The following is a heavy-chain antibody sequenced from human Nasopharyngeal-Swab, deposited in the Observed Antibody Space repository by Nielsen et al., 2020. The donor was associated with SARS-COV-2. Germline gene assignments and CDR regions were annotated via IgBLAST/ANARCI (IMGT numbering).Heavy chain of an antibody. CDR1: GLTISTNG. J-gene: IGHJ4*02. V-gene: IGHV3-48*02. CDR2: ISSSSSKS. D-gene: IGHD1-26*01. CDR3: VRDVAIVGATLDH. Sequence: GGSLRLSCAAASGLTISTNGMHWVRQAPGKGLEWVAYISSSSSKSYYADSVKGRFTISRDNPKNSLYLQMNSLREEDTAVYYCVRDVAIVGATLDHWGQGTLVTVSS.